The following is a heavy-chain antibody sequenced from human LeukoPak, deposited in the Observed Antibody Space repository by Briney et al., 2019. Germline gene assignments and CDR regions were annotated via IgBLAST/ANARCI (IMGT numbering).Heavy chain of an antibody. CDR3: AKAGYSSSSFDYYYCMDV. D-gene: IGHD6-6*01. Sequence: GGSLRLSCAASGFTFSSYGMHWVRQAPGKGLEWVALIWYDGSNKYYADSVKGRFTISRDNSKNTLFLQMNSLRAEDTAVYYCAKAGYSSSSFDYYYCMDVWGKGTTVTVSS. CDR2: IWYDGSNK. J-gene: IGHJ6*03. CDR1: GFTFSSYG. V-gene: IGHV3-33*06.